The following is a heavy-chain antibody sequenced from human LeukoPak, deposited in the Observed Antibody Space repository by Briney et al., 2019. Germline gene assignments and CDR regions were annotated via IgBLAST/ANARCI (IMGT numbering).Heavy chain of an antibody. CDR1: GYSVTELS. Sequence: ASVKVSCKVSGYSVTELSMHWVRQAPGKGLEWMGGFDPEDGETIYAQKFQGRVTMTEDTSTDTAYMELSSLRSEDTAVYYCATYDYDILTGSCWFDPWGQGTLVTVSS. D-gene: IGHD3-9*01. CDR3: ATYDYDILTGSCWFDP. J-gene: IGHJ5*02. CDR2: FDPEDGET. V-gene: IGHV1-24*01.